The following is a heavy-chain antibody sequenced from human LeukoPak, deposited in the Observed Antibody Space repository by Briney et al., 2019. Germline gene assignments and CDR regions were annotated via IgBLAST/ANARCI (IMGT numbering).Heavy chain of an antibody. D-gene: IGHD2-8*01. Sequence: SETLPLTCTVSGGSISSGSYYWSWIRQPAGKGLEWIGRIYTSGSTNYNPSLKSRVTISVDTSKNQFSLKLSSVTAADTAVYYCARDFEYCTNGVCYSSTTWGKGTTVTVSS. CDR1: GGSISSGSYY. J-gene: IGHJ6*04. V-gene: IGHV4-61*02. CDR2: IYTSGST. CDR3: ARDFEYCTNGVCYSSTT.